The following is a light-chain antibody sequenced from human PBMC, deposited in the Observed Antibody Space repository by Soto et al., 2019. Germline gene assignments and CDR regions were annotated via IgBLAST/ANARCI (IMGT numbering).Light chain of an antibody. Sequence: QSALTQPPSASGSPGQSITISCTGTSSDVGGYDYVSWYQQLPGKAPKLLIYDVNNRPSGVSHRFSGSKSGNTASLTISGLQAEDEADYYCSSYTGSSTFVFGTGTKVTVL. V-gene: IGLV2-14*01. CDR2: DVN. CDR1: SSDVGGYDY. J-gene: IGLJ1*01. CDR3: SSYTGSSTFV.